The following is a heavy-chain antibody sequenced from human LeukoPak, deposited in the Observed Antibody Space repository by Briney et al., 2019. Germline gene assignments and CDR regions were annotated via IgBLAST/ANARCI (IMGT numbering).Heavy chain of an antibody. CDR2: IQNDGTTK. V-gene: IGHV3-30*02. CDR3: AKGGAYIDY. J-gene: IGHJ4*02. Sequence: GGSLRLSCAASGFTFSNFGMHWVRQAPGKGLEWVSFIQNDGTTKYYADSVKGRFTVSRDNTKNTLYLQMNSLRTEDTAVYFCAKGGAYIDYWGQGTLVTASS. D-gene: IGHD3-16*01. CDR1: GFTFSNFG.